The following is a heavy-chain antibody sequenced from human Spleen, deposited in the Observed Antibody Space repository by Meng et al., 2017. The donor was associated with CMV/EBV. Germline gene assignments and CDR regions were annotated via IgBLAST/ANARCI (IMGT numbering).Heavy chain of an antibody. J-gene: IGHJ5*02. CDR1: GAAINHDAYY. CDR2: IYYSGAA. V-gene: IGHV4-30-4*08. D-gene: IGHD3-10*01. Sequence: TVSGAAINHDAYYWNWIRQPPGKGLEWLGYIYYSGAANYNPSLRSRLSMSIATSKNQFSLNLTSVTAADTAVYYCARGFRLNWFDPWGQGTLITVSS. CDR3: ARGFRLNWFDP.